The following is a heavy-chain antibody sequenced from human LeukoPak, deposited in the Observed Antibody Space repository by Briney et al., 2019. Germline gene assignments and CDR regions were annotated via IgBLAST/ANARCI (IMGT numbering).Heavy chain of an antibody. CDR3: ARYYIEGRCFDY. D-gene: IGHD3-10*01. Sequence: APVKVSFKASGYTFTRYYIHWVRQAPGQGLEWMGWINPNSGGTNYAQKFQGRVTMTRDTSIRTAYMELSRLRSDDTAMYYCARYYIEGRCFDYWGQGTLVTVSS. J-gene: IGHJ4*02. CDR1: GYTFTRYY. V-gene: IGHV1-2*02. CDR2: INPNSGGT.